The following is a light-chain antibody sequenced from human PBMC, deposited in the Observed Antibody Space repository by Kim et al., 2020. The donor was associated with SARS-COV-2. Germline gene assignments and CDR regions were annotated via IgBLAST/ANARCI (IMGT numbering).Light chain of an antibody. V-gene: IGLV10-54*01. J-gene: IGLJ3*02. CDR2: RNN. CDR3: SAWDSSLSAWV. Sequence: QTATITCNGNSNNVGNQGAAWLQQHQGHPPKLLSYRNNNRPSGISERLSASRSGNTASLTITGLQPEDEADYYCSAWDSSLSAWVFGGGTQLTVL. CDR1: SNNVGNQG.